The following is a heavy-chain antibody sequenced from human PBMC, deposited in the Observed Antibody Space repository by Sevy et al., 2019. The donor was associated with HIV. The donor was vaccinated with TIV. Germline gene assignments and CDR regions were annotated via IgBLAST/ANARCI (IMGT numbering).Heavy chain of an antibody. D-gene: IGHD3-22*01. CDR3: ARDLAPTYYYDSSGYYSAFDI. V-gene: IGHV3-21*01. J-gene: IGHJ3*02. Sequence: GGSLRLSCAASGFTFSSYSMNWVRQAPGKGLEWVSSISSSSSYIYYADSVKGRFTISRDNAKNSLYLQMNSLRAEDTAVYYCARDLAPTYYYDSSGYYSAFDIWGQGTMVTVSS. CDR1: GFTFSSYS. CDR2: ISSSSSYI.